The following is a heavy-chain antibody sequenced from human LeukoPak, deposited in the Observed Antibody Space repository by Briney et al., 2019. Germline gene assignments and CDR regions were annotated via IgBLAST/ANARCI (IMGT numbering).Heavy chain of an antibody. J-gene: IGHJ6*02. V-gene: IGHV1-18*01. CDR3: ARDDFTGIRGAQGYYFGRDV. Sequence: GASVKVSCKASGYTFRSHGLSWVRQAPGQGLEWMGWISGYNGKTNYAQNLQGRVTMTTDTSTSTGYMELMSLRSDDTAVYYCARDDFTGIRGAQGYYFGRDVGGQGPTVTVSS. D-gene: IGHD1-26*01. CDR1: GYTFRSHG. CDR2: ISGYNGKT.